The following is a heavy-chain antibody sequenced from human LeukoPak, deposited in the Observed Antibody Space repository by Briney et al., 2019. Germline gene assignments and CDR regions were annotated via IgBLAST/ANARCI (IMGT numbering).Heavy chain of an antibody. D-gene: IGHD1-26*01. CDR3: ARDHSGSYYYFDY. Sequence: ASVKVSCKASGYTFTGYYTHWVRQAPGQGLEWMGWINPNSGGTNYAQKFQGWVTMTRDTSISTAYMELSRLRSDDTAVYYCARDHSGSYYYFDYWGQGTLVTVSS. CDR1: GYTFTGYY. CDR2: INPNSGGT. J-gene: IGHJ4*02. V-gene: IGHV1-2*04.